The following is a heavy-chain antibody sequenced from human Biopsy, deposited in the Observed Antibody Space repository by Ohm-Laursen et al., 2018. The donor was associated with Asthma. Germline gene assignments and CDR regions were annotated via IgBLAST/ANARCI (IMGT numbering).Heavy chain of an antibody. Sequence: SLRLSCAASGFTFGDHCMSWVRQVPGKGLEWVANIKHDGSEKHHVDSLKGRFTISRDNAKNSLYLQMHSLRAEDTAVYYCARGDSSNWSHYYFDYWGQGTLVTVSS. D-gene: IGHD3-22*01. CDR2: IKHDGSEK. V-gene: IGHV3-7*03. J-gene: IGHJ4*02. CDR1: GFTFGDHC. CDR3: ARGDSSNWSHYYFDY.